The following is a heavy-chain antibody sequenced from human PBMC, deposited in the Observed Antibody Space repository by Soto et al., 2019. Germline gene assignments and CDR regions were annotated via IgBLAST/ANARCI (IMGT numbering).Heavy chain of an antibody. J-gene: IGHJ5*02. D-gene: IGHD2-2*02. CDR3: ARDYHPLGYCSSTSCYIPGHNWFDP. V-gene: IGHV1-18*01. CDR1: GYTFTSYG. CDR2: ISAYNGNT. Sequence: ASVKVSCKASGYTFTSYGISWVRQAPGQGLEWMGWISAYNGNTNYAQKLQGRVTMTTDTSTSTAYMELRSLRSDDTAVYYCARDYHPLGYCSSTSCYIPGHNWFDPWGQGTLVTAPQ.